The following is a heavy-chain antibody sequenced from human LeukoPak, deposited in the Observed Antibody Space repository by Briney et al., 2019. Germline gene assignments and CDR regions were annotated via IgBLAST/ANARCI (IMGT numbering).Heavy chain of an antibody. Sequence: SVKVSCKASGGTFSSYAISWVRQAPGQGLEWMGGIIPIFGTANYAQKFQGRVTITADKSTSTAYMELSSLRSEDTAVYYCARRGGIAAAGLESFDYWGQGTLVTVSS. V-gene: IGHV1-69*06. CDR3: ARRGGIAAAGLESFDY. D-gene: IGHD6-13*01. CDR1: GGTFSSYA. CDR2: IIPIFGTA. J-gene: IGHJ4*02.